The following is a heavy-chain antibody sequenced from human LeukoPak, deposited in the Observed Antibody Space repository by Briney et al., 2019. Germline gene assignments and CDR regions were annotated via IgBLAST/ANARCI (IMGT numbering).Heavy chain of an antibody. Sequence: GGSLRLSCAASGFTFSSYAMSWVRQAPGKGLEWVSAISGSGDTTYYADSVKGRFTISRDNSKNTLYLQMNSLRAEDTALYYCAKDSSGSGSYDFGNYWGQGALVTVSS. CDR2: ISGSGDTT. CDR1: GFTFSSYA. V-gene: IGHV3-23*01. D-gene: IGHD3-10*01. J-gene: IGHJ4*02. CDR3: AKDSSGSGSYDFGNY.